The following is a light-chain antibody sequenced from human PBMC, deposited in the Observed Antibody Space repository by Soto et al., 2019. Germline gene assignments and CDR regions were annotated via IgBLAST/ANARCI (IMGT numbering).Light chain of an antibody. CDR2: GNS. CDR1: SSNIGAGYD. V-gene: IGLV1-40*01. J-gene: IGLJ3*02. Sequence: QYVLTQPPSVSGAPGQRVTISCTGSSSNIGAGYDVHWYQQLPGTAPKLLIYGNSNRPSGVPDRFSGSKSGTSASLAITGLQAEDEADYYCQSYDSSLSGSNWVFGGGTQLTVL. CDR3: QSYDSSLSGSNWV.